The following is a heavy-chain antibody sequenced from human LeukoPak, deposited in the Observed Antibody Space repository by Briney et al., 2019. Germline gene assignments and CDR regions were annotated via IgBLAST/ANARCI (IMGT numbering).Heavy chain of an antibody. CDR2: VSSSGATT. Sequence: PGGSLRLSCAASGFTFSTYAMSWVRQAPGKGLEWVSAVSSSGATTYYADSVKGRSTISRDISKNTLYLQMNSLRAEDTAVYFCARGVRPYYYYGMDVWGQGTTVTVSS. CDR3: ARGVRPYYYYGMDV. D-gene: IGHD6-6*01. CDR1: GFTFSTYA. V-gene: IGHV3-23*01. J-gene: IGHJ6*02.